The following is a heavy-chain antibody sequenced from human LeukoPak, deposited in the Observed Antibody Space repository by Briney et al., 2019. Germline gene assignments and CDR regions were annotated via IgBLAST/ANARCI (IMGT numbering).Heavy chain of an antibody. J-gene: IGHJ4*02. V-gene: IGHV3-43D*04. CDR1: GFTFDDYA. Sequence: GGSLRLSCAASGFTFDDYAMHWVRQAPGKGLEWVSLISWDGGSTYYADSVKGRFTISRDNSKNSLYLQMNSLRAEDTALYSCAQDEDFGVVMPSLRSDYWGQGTMVTVSS. CDR2: ISWDGGST. CDR3: AQDEDFGVVMPSLRSDY. D-gene: IGHD3-3*01.